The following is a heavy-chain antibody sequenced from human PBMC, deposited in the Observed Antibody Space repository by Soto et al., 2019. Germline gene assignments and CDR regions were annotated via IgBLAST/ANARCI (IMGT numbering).Heavy chain of an antibody. D-gene: IGHD2-15*01. CDR3: AREGCSGGSCYPRYYYYGMDV. CDR1: GFTFSSYG. J-gene: IGHJ6*02. CDR2: IWYDGSNK. V-gene: IGHV3-33*01. Sequence: QVQLVESGGGVVQPGRSLRLSCAASGFTFSSYGMHWVRQAPGKGLEWVAVIWYDGSNKYYADSVKGRFTISRNNSKNTLYLQMNRLRAEDTAVYYCAREGCSGGSCYPRYYYYGMDVWGQGTTVTVSS.